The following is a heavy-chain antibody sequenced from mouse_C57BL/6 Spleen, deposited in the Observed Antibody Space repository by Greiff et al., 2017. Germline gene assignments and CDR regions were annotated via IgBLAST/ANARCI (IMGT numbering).Heavy chain of an antibody. Sequence: QVQLQQPGTELVKPGASVKLSCKASGYTFTSYWMHWVKQRPGQGLEWIGNINPSNGGNNYNEQFKSKATLTGEKSTKEAYMQLSGLTSEDSAVYYCARGYRWAMDYWGQGTSVTVSS. V-gene: IGHV1-53*01. CDR3: ARGYRWAMDY. CDR1: GYTFTSYW. J-gene: IGHJ4*01. D-gene: IGHD2-14*01. CDR2: INPSNGGN.